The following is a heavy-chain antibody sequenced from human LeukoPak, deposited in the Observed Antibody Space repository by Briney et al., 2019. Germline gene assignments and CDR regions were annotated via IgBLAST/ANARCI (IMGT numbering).Heavy chain of an antibody. CDR3: ARHRYYGSGSYRY. D-gene: IGHD3-10*01. V-gene: IGHV4-34*01. J-gene: IGHJ4*02. CDR2: INHSGST. Sequence: SETLSLTCAVYGGSFSGYYWSWIRQPPGKGLVWIGEINHSGSTNYNPSLKSRVTISVDTSKNQFSLKLSSVTAADTAVYYCARHRYYGSGSYRYWGQGTLVTVSS. CDR1: GGSFSGYY.